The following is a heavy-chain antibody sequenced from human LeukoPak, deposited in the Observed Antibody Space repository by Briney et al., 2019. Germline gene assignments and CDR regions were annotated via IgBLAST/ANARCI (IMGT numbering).Heavy chain of an antibody. CDR3: ARVMATIHDY. D-gene: IGHD5-24*01. J-gene: IGHJ4*02. CDR2: IYSGGST. V-gene: IGHV3-53*01. CDR1: GFTFGSYW. Sequence: PGGSLRLSCAASGFTFGSYWMSWVRQAPGKGLEWVSVIYSGGSTYYADSVKGRFTISRDYSKNTLYLQMNSLRAEDTAVYYCARVMATIHDYWGQGTLVTVSS.